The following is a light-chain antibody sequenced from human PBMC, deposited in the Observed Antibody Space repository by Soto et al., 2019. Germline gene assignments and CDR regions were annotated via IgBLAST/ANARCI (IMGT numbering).Light chain of an antibody. CDR1: QGISSY. Sequence: DIQLTQSPSFLSASVGDRVTITCRASQGISSYLAWYQQKPGKAPKLLIYAASTLQSGVPSRLSGSGSGTEFTLTISSLQPEDFATYYCQQLNSYPRTFGGGTKVDI. V-gene: IGKV1-9*01. CDR2: AAS. J-gene: IGKJ4*01. CDR3: QQLNSYPRT.